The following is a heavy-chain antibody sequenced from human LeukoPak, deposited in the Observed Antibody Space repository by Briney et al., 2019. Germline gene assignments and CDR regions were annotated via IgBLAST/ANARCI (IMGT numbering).Heavy chain of an antibody. Sequence: PSETLSLTCTVSGGSISSGDYYWSWIRQPPGKGLEWIGYIYYSGSTYYNPSLKSRVTISVDTSNTQFSLRLSSVTAADTAVYYCARGPTYYDFWSGYQRAHYFDYWGQGTLVTVSS. V-gene: IGHV4-30-4*01. CDR3: ARGPTYYDFWSGYQRAHYFDY. CDR1: GGSISSGDYY. J-gene: IGHJ4*02. D-gene: IGHD3-3*01. CDR2: IYYSGST.